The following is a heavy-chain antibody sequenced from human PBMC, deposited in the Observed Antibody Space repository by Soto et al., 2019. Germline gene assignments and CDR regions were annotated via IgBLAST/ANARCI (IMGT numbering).Heavy chain of an antibody. Sequence: SVKVSCKASGGTFSSYAISWVRQAPGQGLEWMGGIIPIFGTANYAQKFQGRVTITADKSTSTAYMELSSLRSEDTAVYYCARAPLAEDIVVVVAAIGPGGMDVWGQGTTVTVYS. CDR3: ARAPLAEDIVVVVAAIGPGGMDV. V-gene: IGHV1-69*06. CDR1: GGTFSSYA. J-gene: IGHJ6*02. D-gene: IGHD2-15*01. CDR2: IIPIFGTA.